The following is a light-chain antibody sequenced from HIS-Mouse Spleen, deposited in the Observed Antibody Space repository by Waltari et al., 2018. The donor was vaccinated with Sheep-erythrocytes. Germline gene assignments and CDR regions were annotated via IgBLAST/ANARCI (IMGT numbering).Light chain of an antibody. CDR1: SSDVGGYNY. J-gene: IGLJ2*01. CDR3: SSYTSSSTLV. Sequence: QSALTQPASVSGSPGQSITISSTGTSSDVGGYNYVSWYQQNPGKAPKLMIYEVSNRPSGVSNRFSGSKSGNTASLTISGLQAEDEADYYCSSYTSSSTLVFGGGTKLTVL. V-gene: IGLV2-14*01. CDR2: EVS.